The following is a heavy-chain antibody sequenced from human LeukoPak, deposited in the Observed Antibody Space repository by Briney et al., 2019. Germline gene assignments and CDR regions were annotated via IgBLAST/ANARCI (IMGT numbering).Heavy chain of an antibody. D-gene: IGHD3-10*01. CDR3: AKDSLWFGELFPENWFDP. J-gene: IGHJ5*02. CDR2: IRYDGSNK. Sequence: GGSLRLSCAASGFTFSSYGMHWVRQAPGKGLEWVAFIRYDGSNKYYADSVKGRFTISRDNSKNTLYLQMNSLRAEDTAVYYCAKDSLWFGELFPENWFDPWGQGTLVTVSS. V-gene: IGHV3-30*02. CDR1: GFTFSSYG.